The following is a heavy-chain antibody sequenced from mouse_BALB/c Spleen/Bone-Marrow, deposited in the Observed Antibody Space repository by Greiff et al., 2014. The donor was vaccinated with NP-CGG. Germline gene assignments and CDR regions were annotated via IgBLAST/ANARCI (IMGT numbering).Heavy chain of an antibody. D-gene: IGHD1-1*01. CDR1: GFTFSSFG. V-gene: IGHV5-17*02. CDR2: ISSGSSTI. CDR3: ARLRRYYGYFDY. J-gene: IGHJ2*01. Sequence: EVQLQESGGGLVQPGGSRKLSCAASGFTFSSFGVHWVRQAPEKGLEWVAYISSGSSTIYYADTVKGRFTISRDNPKNTLFLQMTSLGSEDTAMYYCARLRRYYGYFDYWGQGTTLTVSS.